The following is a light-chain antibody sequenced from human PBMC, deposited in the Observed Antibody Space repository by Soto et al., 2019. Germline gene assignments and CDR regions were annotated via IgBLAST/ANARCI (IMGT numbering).Light chain of an antibody. CDR2: ANI. V-gene: IGLV1-40*01. Sequence: QSALTQPPSVSGAPGQRVTISCTGSSSNIGTGYDVHWYKQLPGTAPKLLISANINRPSGVPDRYSGSKSGTSASLAITGLQAEDEADYYCQSYDSSLSGYVFGSGTKVNVL. CDR1: SSNIGTGYD. J-gene: IGLJ1*01. CDR3: QSYDSSLSGYV.